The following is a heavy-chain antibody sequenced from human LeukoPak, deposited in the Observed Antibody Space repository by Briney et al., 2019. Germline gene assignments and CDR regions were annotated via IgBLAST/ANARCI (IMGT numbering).Heavy chain of an antibody. D-gene: IGHD2-2*01. CDR1: GFTFTNYA. CDR3: ARGRWTSHQLTYYFDY. V-gene: IGHV1-3*01. Sequence: ASVKVSCKASGFTFTNYAIHWVRQAPGQRREWMGWINAGNGNTKYSQKFQGGVTITRDTSASTAYMELSSLRSEDTAVYYCARGRWTSHQLTYYFDYWGQGTLVTVSS. J-gene: IGHJ4*02. CDR2: INAGNGNT.